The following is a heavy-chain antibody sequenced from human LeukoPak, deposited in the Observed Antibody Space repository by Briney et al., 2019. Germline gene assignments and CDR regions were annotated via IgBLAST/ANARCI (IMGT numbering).Heavy chain of an antibody. CDR3: VGGSGSYSADWFDP. J-gene: IGHJ5*02. CDR1: GFTFSSYS. Sequence: KTGGSLRLSCAASGFTFSSYSMNWVRQAPGKGLEWVSSISSSSCYIYYADSVKGRFTISRDNAKNSLYLQMNSLRAEDTAVYYCVGGSGSYSADWFDPWGQGTLVTVSS. D-gene: IGHD1-26*01. CDR2: ISSSSCYI. V-gene: IGHV3-21*01.